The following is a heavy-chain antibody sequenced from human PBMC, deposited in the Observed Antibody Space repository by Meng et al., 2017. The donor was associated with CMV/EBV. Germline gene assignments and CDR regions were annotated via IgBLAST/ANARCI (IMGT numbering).Heavy chain of an antibody. V-gene: IGHV3-20*04. J-gene: IGHJ5*02. Sequence: GESLKISCAASGFTFDDYGMSWVRQAPGKGLEWVSGINWNGGSTGYADSVKGRFTISRDNAKNSLYLQMNSLRAEDTALYYCARAVPAAIGKPWFDPWGQGTLVTVSS. D-gene: IGHD2-2*01. CDR3: ARAVPAAIGKPWFDP. CDR1: GFTFDDYG. CDR2: INWNGGST.